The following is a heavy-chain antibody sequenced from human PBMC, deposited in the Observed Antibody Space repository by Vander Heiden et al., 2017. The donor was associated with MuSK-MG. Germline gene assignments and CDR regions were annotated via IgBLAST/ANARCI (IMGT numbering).Heavy chain of an antibody. V-gene: IGHV4-61*01. Sequence: GPGVVKRSETLSLTCTVSGGSVSSGSYYWSWIRQPPGKGLEWIGYIYYSGSTNYNPSLKSRVTISVDTSKKQCSLHLSSVTAADTAVYCCARVIVAGYYFDYWGQGTLVTVSS. CDR3: ARVIVAGYYFDY. CDR1: GGSVSSGSYY. J-gene: IGHJ4*02. CDR2: IYYSGST. D-gene: IGHD3-22*01.